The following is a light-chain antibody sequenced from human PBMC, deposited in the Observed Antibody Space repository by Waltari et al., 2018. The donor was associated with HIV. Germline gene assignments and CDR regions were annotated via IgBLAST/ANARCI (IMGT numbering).Light chain of an antibody. CDR3: QQYYGSPYT. CDR2: WAS. J-gene: IGKJ2*01. Sequence: DIVMTQSPDSLAVSLGERATINCKSSQSVLYSSNNKNYLAWYQQKPGQPPKLLIFWASSREFGVPDRFSGSGSGTVFTLTISSLQAEDVAVYYCQQYYGSPYTFGQGTKLE. CDR1: QSVLYSSNNKNY. V-gene: IGKV4-1*01.